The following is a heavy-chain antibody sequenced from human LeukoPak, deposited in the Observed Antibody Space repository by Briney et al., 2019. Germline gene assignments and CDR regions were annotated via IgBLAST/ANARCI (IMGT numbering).Heavy chain of an antibody. CDR2: TSGSGDRK. D-gene: IGHD4-17*01. Sequence: GGSLRLSCAASGFTFNNFGMHWVRQAPGKGLEWVSSTSGSGDRKYYADSVKGRFTISRDNSKNTLYLQMNSLRAEDTAVYYCAKDGVRPDFGDYYSADFWGQGTLVTVSS. CDR3: AKDGVRPDFGDYYSADF. J-gene: IGHJ4*02. V-gene: IGHV3-23*01. CDR1: GFTFNNFG.